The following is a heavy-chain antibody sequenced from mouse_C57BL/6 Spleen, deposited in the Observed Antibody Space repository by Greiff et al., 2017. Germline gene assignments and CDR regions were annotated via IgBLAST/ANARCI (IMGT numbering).Heavy chain of an antibody. Sequence: QVQLQQSGPELVKPGASVKISCKASGYSFTSYYIPWVKQRPGQGLEWIGWIYPGSGNTKYNEKFKGKATLTADPSSSTAYMQLSSLTSEDSAVYCCHGNLFAYWGQGTLVTVSA. J-gene: IGHJ3*01. CDR3: HGNLFAY. V-gene: IGHV1-66*01. CDR1: GYSFTSYY. CDR2: IYPGSGNT. D-gene: IGHD2-1*01.